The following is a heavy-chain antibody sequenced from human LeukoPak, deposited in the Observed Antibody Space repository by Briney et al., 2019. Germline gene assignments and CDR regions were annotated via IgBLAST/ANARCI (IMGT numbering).Heavy chain of an antibody. CDR3: ARERDAFDI. V-gene: IGHV4-59*01. Sequence: SETLSLTCTVSGGSISSYYWSWIRQPPGKGLEWIGYIYYSGSTKYNPSLKSRVTISVDTSKNQFSLKLTSVTAADTAVYDCARERDAFDIWGQGTMVTVSS. J-gene: IGHJ3*02. CDR2: IYYSGST. CDR1: GGSISSYY.